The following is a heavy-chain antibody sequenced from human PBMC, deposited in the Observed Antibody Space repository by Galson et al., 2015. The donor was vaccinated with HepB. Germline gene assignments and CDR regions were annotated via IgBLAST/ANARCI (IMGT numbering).Heavy chain of an antibody. CDR1: GGTFSSYA. V-gene: IGHV1-69*06. J-gene: IGHJ3*02. CDR2: IIPIFGTA. D-gene: IGHD1-26*01. Sequence: SVKVSCKASGGTFSSYAISWVRQAPGQGLEWMGGIIPIFGTANYAQKFQGRVTITADKSTSTAYMELSSLRSEDTAVYYCARDLGIVGAHDAFDIWGQGTMVTVSS. CDR3: ARDLGIVGAHDAFDI.